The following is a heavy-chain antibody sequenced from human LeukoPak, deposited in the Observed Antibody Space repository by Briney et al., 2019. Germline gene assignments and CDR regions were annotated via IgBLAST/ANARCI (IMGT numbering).Heavy chain of an antibody. D-gene: IGHD3-10*01. V-gene: IGHV4-34*01. J-gene: IGHJ6*03. Sequence: SETLSLTCAVYGGSFSGYYWSWIRQPPGKGLEWTGEINHSGSTNYNPSLKSRVTISVDTSKNQFSLKLSSVTAADTAVYYCARTPLSMVRGVTTGGYYYYYMDVWGKGTTVTISS. CDR3: ARTPLSMVRGVTTGGYYYYYMDV. CDR2: INHSGST. CDR1: GGSFSGYY.